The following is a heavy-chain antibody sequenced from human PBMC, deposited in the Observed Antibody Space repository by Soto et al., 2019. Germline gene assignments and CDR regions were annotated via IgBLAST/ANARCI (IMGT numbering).Heavy chain of an antibody. V-gene: IGHV3-30-3*01. CDR3: ARDRLLWGYYYGMDV. CDR2: ISYDGSNK. Sequence: QVQLVESGGGVVQPGRSLRLSCAASGFTFSSYAMHWVRQAPGKGLEWVAVISYDGSNKYYADSVKGRFTISRDNSKNTLYLQMNSLRAEDTAVYYCARDRLLWGYYYGMDVWGQGTTVTVSS. J-gene: IGHJ6*02. D-gene: IGHD2-15*01. CDR1: GFTFSSYA.